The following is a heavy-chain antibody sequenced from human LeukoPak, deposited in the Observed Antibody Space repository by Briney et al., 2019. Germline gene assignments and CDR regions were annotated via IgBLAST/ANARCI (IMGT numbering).Heavy chain of an antibody. D-gene: IGHD6-19*01. V-gene: IGHV4-34*01. CDR2: INHSGST. CDR3: ARDWIAVAGTDAFDI. CDR1: GGSFSGYY. J-gene: IGHJ3*02. Sequence: PSETLSLTCAVYGGSFSGYYWSWIRQPPGKGLEWIGEINHSGSTNYNPSLKSRVTISVDTSKNQSSLKLSSVTAADTAVYYCARDWIAVAGTDAFDIWGQGTMVTVSS.